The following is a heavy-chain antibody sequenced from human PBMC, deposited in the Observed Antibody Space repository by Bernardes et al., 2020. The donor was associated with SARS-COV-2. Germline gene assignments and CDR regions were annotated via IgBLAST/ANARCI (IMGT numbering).Heavy chain of an antibody. D-gene: IGHD1-26*01. J-gene: IGHJ5*02. CDR3: AKCPAWSYSGSYYNWFDP. Sequence: GGSLRLSCAASGFTFSSYAMSWVRQAPGKGLEWVSAISGSGGSTYYADSVKGRFTISRDNSKNTLYLQMNSLRAEDTAVYYCAKCPAWSYSGSYYNWFDPWGQGTLVTVSS. CDR1: GFTFSSYA. V-gene: IGHV3-23*01. CDR2: ISGSGGST.